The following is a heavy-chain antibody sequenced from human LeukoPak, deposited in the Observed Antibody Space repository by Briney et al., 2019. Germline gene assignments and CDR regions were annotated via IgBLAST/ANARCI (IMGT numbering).Heavy chain of an antibody. J-gene: IGHJ4*02. CDR2: ISWNSGSI. CDR3: ARGRPHGNDY. V-gene: IGHV3-9*01. D-gene: IGHD4-23*01. Sequence: SLRLSCAASGFTFDDYAMHWVRQAPGKGLEWVSGISWNSGSIGYADSVKGRFTISRDNAKNSLYLQMNSLRVEDTAVYYCARGRPHGNDYWGQGTLVTVSS. CDR1: GFTFDDYA.